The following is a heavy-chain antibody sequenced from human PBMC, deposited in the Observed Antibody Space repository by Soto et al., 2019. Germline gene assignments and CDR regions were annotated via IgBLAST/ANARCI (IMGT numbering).Heavy chain of an antibody. V-gene: IGHV1-18*01. CDR1: GYTFTSYG. CDR3: ARGRITMVRGSYSSQVGVYMDV. CDR2: ISAYNGNT. Sequence: QVQLVQSGAEVKKPGASVKVSCKASGYTFTSYGISWVRQAPGQGLEWMGWISAYNGNTNYAQKLQGRVTMTTDTSTSTAYMELRSLRSDDTAVYYCARGRITMVRGSYSSQVGVYMDVWGKGTTVTVSS. J-gene: IGHJ6*03. D-gene: IGHD3-10*01.